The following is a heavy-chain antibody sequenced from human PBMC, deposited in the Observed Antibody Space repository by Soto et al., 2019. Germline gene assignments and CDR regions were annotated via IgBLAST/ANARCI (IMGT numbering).Heavy chain of an antibody. CDR3: TSGPPMYCSSSSCYASPFDY. J-gene: IGHJ4*02. V-gene: IGHV1-24*01. CDR1: GYTLTELS. Sequence: GASVKVSCKVSGYTLTELSMHWVRQAPGKGLEWMGGFDPEDGETIYAQKFQGRVTMTEDTSTDTAYMELSSLRSEDTAVYYCTSGPPMYCSSSSCYASPFDYWGQGTLVTVSS. D-gene: IGHD2-2*01. CDR2: FDPEDGET.